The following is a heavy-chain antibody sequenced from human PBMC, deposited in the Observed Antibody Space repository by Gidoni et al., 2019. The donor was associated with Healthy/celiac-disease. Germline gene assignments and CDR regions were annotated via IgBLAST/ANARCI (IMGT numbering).Heavy chain of an antibody. CDR1: GFTFSSYA. D-gene: IGHD5-12*01. Sequence: EVQLVESGGGLVQPGGSLRLSCAASGFTFSSYAMSWVRQAPGKGMEGGAAISCSGGSTYYADSVKGRFTISRDNSKNTLYLQMNSLRAEDTAVYYCAKDPTNIVATIHFDYWGQGTLVTVSS. V-gene: IGHV3-23*04. J-gene: IGHJ4*02. CDR3: AKDPTNIVATIHFDY. CDR2: ISCSGGST.